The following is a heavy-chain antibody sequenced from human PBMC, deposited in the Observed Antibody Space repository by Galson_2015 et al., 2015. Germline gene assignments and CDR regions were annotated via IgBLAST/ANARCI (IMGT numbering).Heavy chain of an antibody. Sequence: GSISSYYWSWIRQPPGKGLEWIGYIYYSGSTNYNPSLKSRVTISVDTSKNQFSLKLSSVTAADTAVYYCARGWNYYDSSGYYWGWFDPWGQGTLVTVSS. V-gene: IGHV4-59*01. CDR1: GSISSYY. CDR3: ARGWNYYDSSGYYWGWFDP. CDR2: IYYSGST. J-gene: IGHJ5*02. D-gene: IGHD3-22*01.